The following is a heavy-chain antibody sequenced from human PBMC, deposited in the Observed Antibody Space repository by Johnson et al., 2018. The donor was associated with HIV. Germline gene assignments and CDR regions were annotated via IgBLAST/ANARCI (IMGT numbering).Heavy chain of an antibody. V-gene: IGHV3-30*03. CDR2: ISYDGNNK. J-gene: IGHJ3*02. Sequence: QVQLVESGGGVVQPGRSLRLSCAASGFTFSSYGMLWVRQAPGKGLEWVAVISYDGNNKYYADSVKGRFTISRDNSKNTLYLQMNSLRAEDTAVYYCARDIIAVAGYDAFDIWGQGTMVTVSS. CDR1: GFTFSSYG. D-gene: IGHD6-19*01. CDR3: ARDIIAVAGYDAFDI.